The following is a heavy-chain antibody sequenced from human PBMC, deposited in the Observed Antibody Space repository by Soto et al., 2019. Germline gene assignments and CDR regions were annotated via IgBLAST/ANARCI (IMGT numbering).Heavy chain of an antibody. D-gene: IGHD5-12*01. J-gene: IGHJ3*02. CDR3: ARDRKSGSDDAFHM. Sequence: GGSLRLSCAASGFTFSSYEMNWVRQAPGKGLEWVSYISSTGSTVYYSDSVKGRFAISRDNAKNSLYLQMNSLRAEDTAVYYCARDRKSGSDDAFHMWGLGTMVTV. CDR1: GFTFSSYE. CDR2: ISSTGSTV. V-gene: IGHV3-48*03.